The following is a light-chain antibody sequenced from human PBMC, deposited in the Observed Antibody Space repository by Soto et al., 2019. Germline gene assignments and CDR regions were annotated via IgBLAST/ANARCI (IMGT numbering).Light chain of an antibody. Sequence: QTVVTQPPSVSAAPGQKVTISCSGSSSNIGRNFVSWYQQLPGTGPKLLIYDNGKRPSGTPERFSGSKSGMSATLAITGLQTGDEADYYCGTWDSSLKAWLFGAGTKLTVL. CDR2: DNG. CDR3: GTWDSSLKAWL. CDR1: SSNIGRNF. V-gene: IGLV1-51*01. J-gene: IGLJ3*02.